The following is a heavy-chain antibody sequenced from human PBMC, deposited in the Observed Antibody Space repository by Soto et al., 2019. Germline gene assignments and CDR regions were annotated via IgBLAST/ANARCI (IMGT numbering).Heavy chain of an antibody. J-gene: IGHJ4*02. D-gene: IGHD2-2*01. CDR2: INAGNGNR. V-gene: IGHV1-3*01. Sequence: GASVKVSCKASGYTFTSYAMHWVRQAPGQRFEWMGWINAGNGNRKYSQKFQGRVTITRDTSASIAYMELSSLRSEDTAVYYCARDFGQYCSSTSCYAYYWGQGTLVTVSS. CDR1: GYTFTSYA. CDR3: ARDFGQYCSSTSCYAYY.